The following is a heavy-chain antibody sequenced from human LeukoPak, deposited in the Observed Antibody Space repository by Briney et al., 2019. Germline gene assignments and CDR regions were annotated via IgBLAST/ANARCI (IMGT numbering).Heavy chain of an antibody. J-gene: IGHJ4*02. V-gene: IGHV3-23*01. D-gene: IGHD5-18*01. CDR2: ISNNGGST. Sequence: AGGSLRLSCAASGFTFSNYAMNWVRQAPGKGLEWVSVISNNGGSTYYADSVKGRFTVSRDNSENIVYLQMNNLRVEDTAVYYCAGRPTGYSSGYIHWGQGTLVTVSS. CDR3: AGRPTGYSSGYIH. CDR1: GFTFSNYA.